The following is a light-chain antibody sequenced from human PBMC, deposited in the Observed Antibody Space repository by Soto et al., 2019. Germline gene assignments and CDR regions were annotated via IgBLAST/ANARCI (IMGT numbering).Light chain of an antibody. J-gene: IGKJ3*01. V-gene: IGKV1-27*01. Sequence: DIQMTQSPSSLSASVGDRVTITCRASQGISNLLAWYQQRPGKVPALLIYAASTLQSGVPSRFSGSGSGTDFTLTISSLQAADVAIYYCQNYGSAPFTFGPGTKVDIK. CDR2: AAS. CDR1: QGISNL. CDR3: QNYGSAPFT.